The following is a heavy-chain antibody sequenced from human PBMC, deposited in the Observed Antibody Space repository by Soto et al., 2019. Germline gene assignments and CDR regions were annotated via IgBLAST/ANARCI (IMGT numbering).Heavy chain of an antibody. CDR2: ISSSSSTI. Sequence: TGGSLRLSCAASGFTFSSYSMNWVRQAPGKGLEWVSYISSSSSTIYYADSVKGRFTISRDNAKNSLYLQMNSLRAEDTAVYYCAGQPYSSGWYHRIDWGQGTLVTVSS. D-gene: IGHD6-19*01. J-gene: IGHJ4*02. CDR3: AGQPYSSGWYHRID. CDR1: GFTFSSYS. V-gene: IGHV3-48*01.